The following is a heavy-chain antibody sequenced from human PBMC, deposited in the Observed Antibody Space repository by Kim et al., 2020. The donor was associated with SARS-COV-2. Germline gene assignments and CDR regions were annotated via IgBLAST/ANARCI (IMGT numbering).Heavy chain of an antibody. J-gene: IGHJ4*02. D-gene: IGHD3-10*01. CDR1: GFTFSSYS. CDR3: ARDMIVNYGSGIDY. V-gene: IGHV3-21*01. Sequence: GGSLRLSCAASGFTFSSYSMNWVRQAPGKGLEWVSSISSSSSYIYYADSVKGRFTISRDNAKNSLYLQMNSLRAEDTAVYYCARDMIVNYGSGIDYWGQGTLVTVSS. CDR2: ISSSSSYI.